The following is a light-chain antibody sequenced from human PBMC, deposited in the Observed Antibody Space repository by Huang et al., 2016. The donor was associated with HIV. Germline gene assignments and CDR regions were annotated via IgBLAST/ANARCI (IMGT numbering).Light chain of an antibody. CDR1: QNVRNN. J-gene: IGKJ4*01. V-gene: IGKV3D-15*01. CDR2: DTS. CDR3: QQYDNWPPGLT. Sequence: EIMMTQSPVTLSLSPGGRATLSCRASQNVRNNLAWYQQKTCQAPRLLIYDTSTRASGSPARVSGSGSGTECTLTISGLQSEDFAIYYCQQYDNWPPGLTFGGGTKVEI.